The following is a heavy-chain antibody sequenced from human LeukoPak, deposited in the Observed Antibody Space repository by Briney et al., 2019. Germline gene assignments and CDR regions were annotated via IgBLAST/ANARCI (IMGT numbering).Heavy chain of an antibody. D-gene: IGHD1/OR15-1a*01. CDR3: ARDRDWNSPDYFGY. CDR2: INPSGGQT. CDR1: GYTFTSYY. V-gene: IGHV1-46*01. J-gene: IGHJ4*02. Sequence: GASVKVSCKASGYTFTSYYIHWVRQAPGQGPEWMGIINPSGGQTNYAQKFQGRVFLTRDTSTTTVYMELNSLRSDDTATYYCARDRDWNSPDYFGYWGQGTLVTVSS.